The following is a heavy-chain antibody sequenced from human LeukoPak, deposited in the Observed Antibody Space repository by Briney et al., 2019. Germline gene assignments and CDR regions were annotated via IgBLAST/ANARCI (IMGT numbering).Heavy chain of an antibody. Sequence: GGSLRLSCAASGFTFDTYAMHWVRQAPGEGLEWMAIIWYDGSKKENADSVKGRFTVSRDNSKNTLDMQMNSLRAEDTAVYYCARGYCTGNYCRPYYYYGMDVWGQGTTVTVSS. J-gene: IGHJ6*02. CDR3: ARGYCTGNYCRPYYYYGMDV. D-gene: IGHD2-8*02. CDR1: GFTFDTYA. CDR2: IWYDGSKK. V-gene: IGHV3-33*01.